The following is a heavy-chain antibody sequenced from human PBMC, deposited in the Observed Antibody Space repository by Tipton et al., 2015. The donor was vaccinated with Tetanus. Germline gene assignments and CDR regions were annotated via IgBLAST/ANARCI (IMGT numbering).Heavy chain of an antibody. CDR3: ARGISVIRLRYEFDP. CDR2: INHSGST. Sequence: TLSLTCAVYGGSFSGYYWSWIRQPPGKGLEWIGEINHSGSTNYNPSLKSRVTISVDTSKNQFSLKLSSVTAADTAVYYCARGISVIRLRYEFDPWGQGTLVTVSP. D-gene: IGHD2-21*01. J-gene: IGHJ5*02. V-gene: IGHV4-34*01. CDR1: GGSFSGYY.